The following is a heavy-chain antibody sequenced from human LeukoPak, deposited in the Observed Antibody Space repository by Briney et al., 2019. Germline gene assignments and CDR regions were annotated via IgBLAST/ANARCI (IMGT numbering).Heavy chain of an antibody. D-gene: IGHD3-10*01. CDR1: GFTFSNAW. Sequence: GGSLRLSCAASGFTFSNAWMSWVRQAPGKGLEWVGRIKSKTDGGTTDYAAPVKGRFTISRDDSKNTLYLQMNSLKTEDTAVYYCTSPITMVRGELSPTYYYGMDVWGQGTTVTVSS. J-gene: IGHJ6*02. CDR3: TSPITMVRGELSPTYYYGMDV. V-gene: IGHV3-15*01. CDR2: IKSKTDGGTT.